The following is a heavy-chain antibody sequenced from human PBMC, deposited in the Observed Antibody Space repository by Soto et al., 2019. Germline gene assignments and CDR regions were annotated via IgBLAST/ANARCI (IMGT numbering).Heavy chain of an antibody. CDR3: ARMGGSRGYYYVSRDRYFDC. J-gene: IGHJ4*02. Sequence: QVQLVQSGAEVKKPGSSVKVSCKASGGTFSSYAISWVRQAPGQGLEWMGGIIPIFGTANYAQKFQGRVTITAVESTSTAYMELRSLRSEDTAVYYGARMGGSRGYYYVSRDRYFDCWGQGTLVTVSS. CDR1: GGTFSSYA. CDR2: IIPIFGTA. V-gene: IGHV1-69*01. D-gene: IGHD3-22*01.